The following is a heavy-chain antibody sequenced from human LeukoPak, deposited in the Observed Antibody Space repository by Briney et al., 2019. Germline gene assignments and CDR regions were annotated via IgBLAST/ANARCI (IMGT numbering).Heavy chain of an antibody. CDR2: INPNSGGT. CDR1: GYTFTGYY. D-gene: IGHD3-10*01. V-gene: IGHV1-2*06. Sequence: ASVKVSCKASGYTFTGYYTHWVRQAPGQGLEWMGRINPNSGGTNYAQKFQGRVTMTRDTSISTAYMELSRLRSDDTAVYYRGFGERLIPRYWGQGTLVTVSS. CDR3: GFGERLIPRY. J-gene: IGHJ4*02.